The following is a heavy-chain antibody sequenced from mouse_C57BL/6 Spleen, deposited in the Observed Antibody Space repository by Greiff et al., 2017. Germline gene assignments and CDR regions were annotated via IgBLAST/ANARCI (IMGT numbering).Heavy chain of an antibody. CDR3: ARWDGYYVYYFDY. CDR2: IDPNSGGT. CDR1: GYTFTSYW. V-gene: IGHV1-72*01. D-gene: IGHD2-3*01. Sequence: QQSCKASGYTFTSYWMHWVKQRPGRGLEWIGRIDPNSGGTKYNEKFKSKATLTVDKPSSTAYMQLSSLTSEDSAVYYCARWDGYYVYYFDYWGQGTTLTVSS. J-gene: IGHJ2*01.